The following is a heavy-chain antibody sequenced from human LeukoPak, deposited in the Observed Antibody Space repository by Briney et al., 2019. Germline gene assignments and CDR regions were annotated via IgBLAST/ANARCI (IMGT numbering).Heavy chain of an antibody. J-gene: IGHJ4*02. CDR3: ARAGLGSSWYALDY. CDR1: GYTFTSYG. D-gene: IGHD6-13*01. CDR2: ISAYNGNT. V-gene: IGHV1-18*01. Sequence: VASVKVSCKASGYTFTSYGISWVRQAPGQGLQWMGWISAYNGNTNYAQKPQGRVTMTTDTSTSTAYMELRSLRSDDTAVYYCARAGLGSSWYALDYWGQGTLVTVSS.